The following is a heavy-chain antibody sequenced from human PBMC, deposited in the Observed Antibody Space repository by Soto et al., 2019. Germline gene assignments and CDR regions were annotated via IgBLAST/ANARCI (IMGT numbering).Heavy chain of an antibody. CDR1: GFSFSSYG. CDR3: ARNPRPTYGDYADY. CDR2: VWYDGSNK. J-gene: IGHJ4*02. D-gene: IGHD4-17*01. V-gene: IGHV3-33*01. Sequence: QVQLVESGGGVVQPGTSLRLSCAASGFSFSSYGMHWVRQAPGKGLEWVAVVWYDGSNKYYADSAKGRFTISRDNSKNTLYLQMNSLRAEDTAVYYCARNPRPTYGDYADYWGQGTLVTVSS.